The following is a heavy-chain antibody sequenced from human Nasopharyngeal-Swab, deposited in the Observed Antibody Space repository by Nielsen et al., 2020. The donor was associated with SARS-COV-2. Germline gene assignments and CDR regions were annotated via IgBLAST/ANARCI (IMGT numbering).Heavy chain of an antibody. CDR2: ISYDGSNK. CDR1: GFTFSSYG. Sequence: GGSLRLSCAASGFTFSSYGMHWVRQAPGKGLEWVAVISYDGSNKYYADSVKGRFTIPRDNSKNTLYLQMNSLRAEDTAVYYCAKGEYCSSTSCYPVSYFDHWGQGTLVTVSS. D-gene: IGHD2-2*01. V-gene: IGHV3-30*18. J-gene: IGHJ4*02. CDR3: AKGEYCSSTSCYPVSYFDH.